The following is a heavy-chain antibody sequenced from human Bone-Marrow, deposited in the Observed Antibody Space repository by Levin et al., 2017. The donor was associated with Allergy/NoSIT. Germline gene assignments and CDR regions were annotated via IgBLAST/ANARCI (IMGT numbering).Heavy chain of an antibody. V-gene: IGHV4-38-2*01. CDR2: IYHSGST. Sequence: TSETLSLTCAVSGYSISSGYYWGWIRQPPGKGLEWIGSIYHSGSTYYNPSLKSRVTISVDTSKNQFSLKLSSVTAADTAVYYCASYCSGGSCYSRNYYYYMDVWGKGTTVTVSS. CDR1: GYSISSGYY. D-gene: IGHD2-15*01. J-gene: IGHJ6*03. CDR3: ASYCSGGSCYSRNYYYYMDV.